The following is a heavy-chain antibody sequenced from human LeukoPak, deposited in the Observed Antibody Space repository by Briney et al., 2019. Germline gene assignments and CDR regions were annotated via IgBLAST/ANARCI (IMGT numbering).Heavy chain of an antibody. CDR1: GYTFTGYY. CDR3: ARVAVAGPYYYYYMDV. Sequence: ASVKVSCKASGYTFTGYYMHWVRQAPGQGLEWMGWINPNSGGTNYAQKFQGRVTMTRNTSISTAYMELSSLRSEDTAVYYCARVAVAGPYYYYYMDVWGKGTTVTISS. V-gene: IGHV1-2*02. D-gene: IGHD6-19*01. J-gene: IGHJ6*03. CDR2: INPNSGGT.